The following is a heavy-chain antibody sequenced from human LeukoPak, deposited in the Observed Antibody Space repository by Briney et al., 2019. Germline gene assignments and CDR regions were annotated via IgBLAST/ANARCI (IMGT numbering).Heavy chain of an antibody. CDR3: ASLARGGNWFDP. V-gene: IGHV4-34*01. Sequence: PSETLSLTCAVYGGSFSGYYWSWIRQPPGKGLEWIGEINHSGSTNYNPSLKSRVTISEDTSKNQFSLKLSSVTAADTAVYYCASLARGGNWFDPWGQGTLVTVSS. CDR1: GGSFSGYY. CDR2: INHSGST. D-gene: IGHD6-6*01. J-gene: IGHJ5*02.